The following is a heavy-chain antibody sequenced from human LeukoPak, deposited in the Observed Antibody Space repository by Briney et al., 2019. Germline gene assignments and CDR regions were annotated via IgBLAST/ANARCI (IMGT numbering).Heavy chain of an antibody. D-gene: IGHD1-26*01. CDR3: TRGLYGSPGDN. CDR1: GFTFSSYW. Sequence: PGGSLRLSCAASGFTFSSYWMHWVRQAPGKGLVWVSRINSDGSSTSYADSVKGRFTISRDNAKNTLYLQMNSLRAEDTAVYYCTRGLYGSPGDNWGQGTLVSVSS. CDR2: INSDGSST. J-gene: IGHJ4*02. V-gene: IGHV3-74*01.